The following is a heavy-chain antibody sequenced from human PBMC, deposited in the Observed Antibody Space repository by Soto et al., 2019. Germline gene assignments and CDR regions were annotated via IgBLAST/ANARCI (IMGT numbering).Heavy chain of an antibody. J-gene: IGHJ4*02. D-gene: IGHD3-10*01. CDR3: ARADYATGSYYPDY. CDR2: ISNSGRT. CDR1: GGSVRRGNYY. V-gene: IGHV4-31*03. Sequence: QVQLQESGPGLVKPSQTLSLTCTVYGGSVRRGNYYCSWIRQFPGKGLEWIGYISNSGRTHYNPSLMSRITILVDTSKNQFFLELRSVTAADTALYYCARADYATGSYYPDYWGQGTLVTVSS.